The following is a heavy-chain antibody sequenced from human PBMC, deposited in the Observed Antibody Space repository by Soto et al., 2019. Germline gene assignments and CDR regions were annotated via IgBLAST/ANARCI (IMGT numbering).Heavy chain of an antibody. D-gene: IGHD3-22*01. J-gene: IGHJ2*01. CDR2: IIPIFGTA. CDR3: ARDGYYYDSSGYSWYFDL. CDR1: GGTFSSYA. Sequence: QVQLVQSGAEVKKPGSSVKVSCKASGGTFSSYAISWVRQAPGQGLEWMGGIIPIFGTANYAQKFQGRVTITADESTSTAYMELSSLRSEDTAVYYCARDGYYYDSSGYSWYFDLWGRGTLVTVSS. V-gene: IGHV1-69*12.